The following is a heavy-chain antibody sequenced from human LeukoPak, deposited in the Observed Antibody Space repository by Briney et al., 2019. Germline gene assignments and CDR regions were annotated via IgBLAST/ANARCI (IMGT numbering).Heavy chain of an antibody. V-gene: IGHV1-3*01. CDR1: GYTFTSYA. D-gene: IGHD6-13*01. CDR3: ARLGSSSWFPADY. J-gene: IGHJ4*02. CDR2: INAGNGNT. Sequence: ASVKVSCKASGYTFTSYAMHWVRQAPGQRLEWMGWINAGNGNTKYSQKFQGRVTITRDTSASTAYMELSSLSSVTAADTAVYYCARLGSSSWFPADYWGQGTLVTVSS.